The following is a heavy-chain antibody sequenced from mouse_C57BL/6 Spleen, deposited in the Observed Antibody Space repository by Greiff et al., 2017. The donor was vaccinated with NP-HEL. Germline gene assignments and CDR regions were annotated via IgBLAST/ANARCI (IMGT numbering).Heavy chain of an antibody. CDR1: GFTFSDYG. Sequence: EVQLVESGGGLVKPGGSLKLSCAASGFTFSDYGMHWVRQAPEQGLEWVAYISSGSSTIYYADTVKGRFTISRDNAKNSLFLQMISLKSADTDMCYCARPTSNYEFVFDYWGQGTTLTVSS. D-gene: IGHD2-5*01. J-gene: IGHJ2*01. CDR3: ARPTSNYEFVFDY. CDR2: ISSGSSTI. V-gene: IGHV5-17*01.